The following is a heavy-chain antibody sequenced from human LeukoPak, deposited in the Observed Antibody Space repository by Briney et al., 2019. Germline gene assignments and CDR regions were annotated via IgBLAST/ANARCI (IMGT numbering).Heavy chain of an antibody. CDR2: IRYDGSNK. V-gene: IGHV3-30*02. Sequence: GGSLRLSCAASGFTFSSYGIHWVRQAPGKGLEWVAFIRYDGSNKYYADSVKGRFTISRDNSKNTLYLQMNSLRAEDTAVYYCAKGRPTRCSSSWQEYFQHWGQGTLATVSS. CDR1: GFTFSSYG. D-gene: IGHD6-13*01. CDR3: AKGRPTRCSSSWQEYFQH. J-gene: IGHJ1*01.